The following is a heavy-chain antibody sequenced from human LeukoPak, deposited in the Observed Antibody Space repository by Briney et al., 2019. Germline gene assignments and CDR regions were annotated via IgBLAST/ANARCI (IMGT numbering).Heavy chain of an antibody. J-gene: IGHJ4*02. CDR3: ARYRYCSGGNCYGPDY. D-gene: IGHD2-15*01. V-gene: IGHV5-51*01. CDR1: GYSFTRYY. Sequence: LGESLKISCKGSGYSFTRYYIGWVCQMPGKGLEWMGIIYPGDSDTRYSPSFQGQVTISADKSISTAYLQWSSLKASDTAMYYCARYRYCSGGNCYGPDYWGQGTLVTVSS. CDR2: IYPGDSDT.